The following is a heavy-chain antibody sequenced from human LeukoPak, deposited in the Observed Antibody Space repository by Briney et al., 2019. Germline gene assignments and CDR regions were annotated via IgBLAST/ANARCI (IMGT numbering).Heavy chain of an antibody. CDR2: IYSGGST. CDR3: ARGLYYYYMDV. CDR1: GFTVSSNY. V-gene: IGHV3-53*01. J-gene: IGHJ6*03. Sequence: GGSLRLSCAASGFTVSSNYMSWVRQAPGKGLEWVSVIYSGGSTYYADSVKGRFTISRDNSKNTLYLQMNSLRAEDTAVYYCARGLYYYYMDVWGKGTTATVSS.